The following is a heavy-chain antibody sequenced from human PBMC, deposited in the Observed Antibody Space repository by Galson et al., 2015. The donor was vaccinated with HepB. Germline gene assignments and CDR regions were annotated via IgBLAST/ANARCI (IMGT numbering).Heavy chain of an antibody. Sequence: SLRLSCAASGINFRNYAMYWVRQAPGKGLEWVALISHDGSNNYYADSVKGRFTLSRDNSKNTLYVQMNSLRPEDTAVYYCATAVYYYDSSVFWYFDLRGRGTLVTVSS. CDR1: GINFRNYA. CDR2: ISHDGSNN. CDR3: ATAVYYYDSSVFWYFDL. J-gene: IGHJ2*01. V-gene: IGHV3-30*04. D-gene: IGHD3-22*01.